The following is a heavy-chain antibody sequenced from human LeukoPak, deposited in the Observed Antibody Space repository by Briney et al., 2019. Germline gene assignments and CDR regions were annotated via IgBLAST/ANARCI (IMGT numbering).Heavy chain of an antibody. CDR2: VYYSGST. Sequence: SETLSLTCAVSGGSVSGYYWGWIRQPPGRGQEWIGYVYYSGSTNYNNSFKSRITISVDTSRNQFSLQLSSVTAADTDVYYCARIHRYCSGGACYVLDNWGQGTLVAVSS. CDR1: GGSVSGYY. CDR3: ARIHRYCSGGACYVLDN. V-gene: IGHV4-59*02. D-gene: IGHD2-15*01. J-gene: IGHJ4*02.